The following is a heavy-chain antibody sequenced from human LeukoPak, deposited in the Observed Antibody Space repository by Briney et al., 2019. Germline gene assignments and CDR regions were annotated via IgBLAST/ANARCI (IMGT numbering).Heavy chain of an antibody. CDR1: GGSISSYY. Sequence: PSETLSLTCTVSGGSISSYYWSWIRQPAGKGLEWIGRIYTSGSTNYNPSLKSRVTMSVDTSKNQFSLKLSSVTAADTAVYYCARVFSVRGVIFVDYWGQGTLVTVSS. CDR3: ARVFSVRGVIFVDY. J-gene: IGHJ4*02. V-gene: IGHV4-4*07. CDR2: IYTSGST. D-gene: IGHD3-10*01.